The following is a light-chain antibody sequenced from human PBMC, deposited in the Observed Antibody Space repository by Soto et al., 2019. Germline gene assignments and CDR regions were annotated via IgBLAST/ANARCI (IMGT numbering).Light chain of an antibody. CDR3: ASYTISSTRV. V-gene: IGLV2-14*01. Sequence: QSALTQPPSASGSLGLSVTTSCTGTSRDVGGYNYVSWHQQHPGKAPKVMIDKVNNRHSGVSHRFSGSKSGNTASLTISGVQADDEADYYCASYTISSTRVFGGGTELTVL. CDR2: KVN. J-gene: IGLJ3*02. CDR1: SRDVGGYNY.